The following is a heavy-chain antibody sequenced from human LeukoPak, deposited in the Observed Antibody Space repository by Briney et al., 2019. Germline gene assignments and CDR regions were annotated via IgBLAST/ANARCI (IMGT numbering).Heavy chain of an antibody. CDR3: AKASTYYYDSSGYYY. CDR1: GFTFSSYA. J-gene: IGHJ4*02. V-gene: IGHV3-23*01. CDR2: ISGSGGST. D-gene: IGHD3-22*01. Sequence: PGGSLRLSCAASGFTFSSYAMSWVRQAPGKGLEWVSAISGSGGSTYYADSVKGRFTISRDNSKNTLYLQMNSLRAEDTAVYYCAKASTYYYDSSGYYYWGQGTLVTVSS.